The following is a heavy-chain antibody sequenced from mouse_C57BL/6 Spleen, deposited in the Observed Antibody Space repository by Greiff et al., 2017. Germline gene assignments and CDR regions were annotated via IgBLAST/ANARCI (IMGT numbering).Heavy chain of an antibody. J-gene: IGHJ4*01. CDR2: IDPSDSYT. Sequence: QVQLQQPGAELVMPGASVKLSCKASGYTFTSYWMHWVKQRPGQGLEWIGEIDPSDSYTNYNQKFKGKSTLTVDKSSSTAYMQLSSLTSEDSAVYYCARSEYAMDYWGQGTSVTVSS. V-gene: IGHV1-69*01. CDR1: GYTFTSYW. CDR3: ARSEYAMDY.